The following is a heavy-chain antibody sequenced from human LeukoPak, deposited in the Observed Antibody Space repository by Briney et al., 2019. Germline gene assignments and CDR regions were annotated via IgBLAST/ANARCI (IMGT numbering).Heavy chain of an antibody. CDR2: ISSSDSTI. Sequence: GGSLRLSCAASGFTFSDYYMSWIRQAPGKGLEWVSYISSSDSTIYYADSVKGRFTISRDNAKNSLFLQMNSPRAEDTAVYYCARDRTVGVTPYFDYWGQGTLVTVSS. CDR1: GFTFSDYY. V-gene: IGHV3-11*04. J-gene: IGHJ4*02. D-gene: IGHD1-26*01. CDR3: ARDRTVGVTPYFDY.